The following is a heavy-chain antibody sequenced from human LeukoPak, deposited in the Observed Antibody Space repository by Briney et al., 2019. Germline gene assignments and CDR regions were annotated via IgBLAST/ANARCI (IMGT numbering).Heavy chain of an antibody. V-gene: IGHV1-69*06. CDR1: GGTFSSYS. CDR3: EKTEYDILTGYPPWGAFDI. J-gene: IGHJ3*02. CDR2: IIPIFCTA. D-gene: IGHD3-9*01. Sequence: ASVKVSCNASGGTFSSYSSSWVRQAPGQGLEFMLGIIPIFCTANYAQKFQGIVMITAEKSRSTAFMELSSLSSEDTVVYYWEKTEYDILTGYPPWGAFDIWGQGTMVTVSS.